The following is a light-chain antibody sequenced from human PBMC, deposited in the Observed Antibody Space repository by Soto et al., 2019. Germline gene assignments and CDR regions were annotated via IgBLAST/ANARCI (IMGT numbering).Light chain of an antibody. CDR1: SSNIGSNY. CDR2: RNN. CDR3: VAWHDSLSGVV. V-gene: IGLV1-47*01. Sequence: QSVLTQPPSASGTPGQRVTISCSGSSSNIGSNYVFWYQHLPGTAPKLLIYRNNQRPSGVPDRFSGSKSGTSASLAISGLRSEDETDYYCVAWHDSLSGVVFGGGTKVTVL. J-gene: IGLJ2*01.